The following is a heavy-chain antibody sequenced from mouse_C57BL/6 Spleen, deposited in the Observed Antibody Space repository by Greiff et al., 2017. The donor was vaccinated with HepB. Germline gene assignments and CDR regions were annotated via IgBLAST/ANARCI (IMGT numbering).Heavy chain of an antibody. CDR1: GYSFTGYF. CDR3: ARAHNYYGSGSYFDV. CDR2: INPYNGDT. D-gene: IGHD1-1*01. V-gene: IGHV1-20*01. J-gene: IGHJ1*03. Sequence: VQLQQSGPELVKPGDSVKISCKASGYSFTGYFMNWVMQSHGKSLEWIGRINPYNGDTFYNQKFKGKATLTIDKSSSTANMELRSLTSEDSAVYYCARAHNYYGSGSYFDVWGTGTTVTVSS.